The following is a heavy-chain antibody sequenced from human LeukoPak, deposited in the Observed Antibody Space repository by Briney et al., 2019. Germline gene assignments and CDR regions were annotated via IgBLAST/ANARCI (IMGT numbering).Heavy chain of an antibody. CDR1: GFTVSSNY. J-gene: IGHJ6*03. CDR3: ARRPITPDYYYMDV. V-gene: IGHV3-53*01. Sequence: GGSLRLSCAASGFTVSSNYMTRVRQAPGKGLEWVSVLYTSGATYYADSVRGRFTISRDNSKNTLYLQMNSLRAEDTAVYYCARRPITPDYYYMDVWGKGTTVTVSS. D-gene: IGHD4-23*01. CDR2: LYTSGAT.